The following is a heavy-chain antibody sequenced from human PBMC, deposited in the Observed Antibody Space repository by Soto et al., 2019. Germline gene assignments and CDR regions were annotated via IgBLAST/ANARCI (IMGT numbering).Heavy chain of an antibody. CDR1: GFTFSSYE. Sequence: EVQLVESGGGLVQPGGSLRLSCADSGFTFSSYEMNWVRQGPGKGLEWVLYISSSVSTIYYADSVKGRFSISRDNSKNVLYLQMNSLGAEDTAVDYCARVTRAVLRFLEWLSRGDVCDYWGQGTLVTVSS. CDR3: ARVTRAVLRFLEWLSRGDVCDY. D-gene: IGHD3-3*01. CDR2: ISSSVSTI. J-gene: IGHJ4*02. V-gene: IGHV3-48*03.